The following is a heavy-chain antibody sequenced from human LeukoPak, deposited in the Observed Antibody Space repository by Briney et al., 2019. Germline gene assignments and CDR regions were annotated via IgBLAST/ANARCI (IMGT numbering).Heavy chain of an antibody. J-gene: IGHJ3*02. CDR3: AKLRSVPWAIAAANDGTDI. V-gene: IGHV3-30*02. D-gene: IGHD6-13*01. Sequence: GGSLRLSCAASGFTFSSYGMHWVRQAPGKGLEWVAFIRYDGSNQYYADSVKGRFTISRDNSKNTLYLQVNRLRAEDTAVYYCAKLRSVPWAIAAANDGTDIWGQGTMVTVSS. CDR2: IRYDGSNQ. CDR1: GFTFSSYG.